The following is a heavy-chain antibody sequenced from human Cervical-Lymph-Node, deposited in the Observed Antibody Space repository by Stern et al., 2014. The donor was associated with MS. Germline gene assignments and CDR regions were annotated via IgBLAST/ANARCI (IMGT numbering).Heavy chain of an antibody. CDR2: VNPTDGRT. D-gene: IGHD4-17*01. CDR1: GDSFASYP. J-gene: IGHJ5*02. CDR3: ATPLPYAT. V-gene: IGHV1-46*03. Sequence: QVQLVQSGAEVKKPGASVKVSCKASGDSFASYPIHWLRQAPGQGPAWMGIVNPTDGRTTYAQMLQGRVTMTRDTSTRTVYMELSSLRPEDTAMYFCATPLPYATWGQGTRVTVSS.